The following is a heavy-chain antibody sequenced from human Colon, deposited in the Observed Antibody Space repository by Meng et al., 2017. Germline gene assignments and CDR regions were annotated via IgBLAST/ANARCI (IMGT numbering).Heavy chain of an antibody. CDR3: ARDRVPGKY. J-gene: IGHJ4*02. Sequence: VQFPTSGEHSLKPSEPLHLPCAFCGGSVRRCTYYWSWIRQPPGKGLEWIGCIYYSGTTNYNPSLKSRVTISVDTSKNQFSLKLSSVTPADTAVYFCARDRVPGKYWGQGTLVTVSS. D-gene: IGHD1-14*01. CDR1: GGSVRRCTYY. CDR2: IYYSGTT. V-gene: IGHV4-61*01.